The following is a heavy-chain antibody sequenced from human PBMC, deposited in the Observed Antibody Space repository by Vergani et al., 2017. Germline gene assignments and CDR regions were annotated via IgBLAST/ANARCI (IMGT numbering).Heavy chain of an antibody. J-gene: IGHJ5*02. V-gene: IGHV3-23*01. CDR3: AKGPRCSSTSCYTAWFDP. D-gene: IGHD2-2*02. CDR2: SSGSGGST. Sequence: EVQLLESGGGLVQPGGSLRLSCAASGFTFSSYAMSWVRQAPGKGLEWVSASSGSGGSTYYAASVKGLFTISRDNSKNTLYLQMNSLRAEDTAVYYGAKGPRCSSTSCYTAWFDPWGQGTLVTVSS. CDR1: GFTFSSYA.